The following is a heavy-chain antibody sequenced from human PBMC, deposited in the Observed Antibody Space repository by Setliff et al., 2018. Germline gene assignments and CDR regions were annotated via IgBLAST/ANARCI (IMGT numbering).Heavy chain of an antibody. V-gene: IGHV4-34*01. Sequence: PSETLSLTCAVYGGSFSGYYWSWIRQPPGKGLEWIGEINHSGSTNYNPSLKSRVTISVDTSKNQFSLNLTSVTAADTAVYYCASGGAGFFTSGRWGQGTLVTVSS. CDR1: GGSFSGYY. CDR2: INHSGST. J-gene: IGHJ4*02. D-gene: IGHD3-3*01. CDR3: ASGGAGFFTSGR.